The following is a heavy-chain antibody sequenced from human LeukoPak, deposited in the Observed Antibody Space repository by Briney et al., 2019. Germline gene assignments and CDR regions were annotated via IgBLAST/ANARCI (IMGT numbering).Heavy chain of an antibody. Sequence: PSETLSLTCTVSGGSISSYYWSWIRRPAGKGLEWIGRIYTSGSTNYNPSLKSRVTMSVDTSKNQFSLKLSSVTAADTAVYYCARNGLEHRIDWYFDLWGRGTLVTVSS. CDR1: GGSISSYY. J-gene: IGHJ2*01. V-gene: IGHV4-4*07. D-gene: IGHD1/OR15-1a*01. CDR2: IYTSGST. CDR3: ARNGLEHRIDWYFDL.